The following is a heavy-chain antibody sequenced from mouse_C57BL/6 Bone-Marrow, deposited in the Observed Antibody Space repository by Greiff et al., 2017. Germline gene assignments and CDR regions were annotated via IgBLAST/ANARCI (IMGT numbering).Heavy chain of an antibody. D-gene: IGHD1-1*01. CDR2: INPNYGTT. V-gene: IGHV1-39*01. J-gene: IGHJ3*01. Sequence: EVQLQQSGPELVKPGASVKISCKASGYSFTDYNMNWVKQSNGKSLEWIGVINPNYGTTSYNQKFKGKATLTVDQSSSAAYMQLNSLTSKDSAVDYCARDDLAVYGKGFAYWDRGKLITVSA. CDR1: GYSFTDYN. CDR3: ARDDLAVYGKGFAY.